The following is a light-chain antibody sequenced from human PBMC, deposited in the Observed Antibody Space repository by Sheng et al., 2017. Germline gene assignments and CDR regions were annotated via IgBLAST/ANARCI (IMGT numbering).Light chain of an antibody. Sequence: QSALTQPPSASGSPGQSVTISCAGTNSDIGYWNYVSWYQQHPGKAPRLLIYEVTRRPTGVPDRFSGSKSGNTASLTISGLQIDDEADYFCTSYTGTDILYVFGSGTTVSVL. CDR1: NSDIGYWNY. J-gene: IGLJ1*01. CDR2: EVT. V-gene: IGLV2-8*01. CDR3: TSYTGTDILYV.